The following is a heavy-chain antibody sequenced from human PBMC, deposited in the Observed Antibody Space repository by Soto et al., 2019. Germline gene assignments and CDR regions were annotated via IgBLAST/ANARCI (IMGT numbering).Heavy chain of an antibody. CDR2: IYYSGST. D-gene: IGHD1-26*01. J-gene: IGHJ6*03. V-gene: IGHV4-59*01. Sequence: SETLSLTCTVSGGSISSYYWSWIRPTPGKGLEWIGYIYYSGSTNYNPSLKSRVTISVDTSKNQFSLKLSSVTAADTAVYYCARELGLSNYYYYMDVWGKGTTVTVSS. CDR3: ARELGLSNYYYYMDV. CDR1: GGSISSYY.